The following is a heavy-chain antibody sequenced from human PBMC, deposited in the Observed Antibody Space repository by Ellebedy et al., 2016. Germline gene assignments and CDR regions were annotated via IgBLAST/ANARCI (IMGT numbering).Heavy chain of an antibody. CDR3: ARVTTVTTGPFDI. D-gene: IGHD4-17*01. V-gene: IGHV4-34*01. Sequence: SETLSLTCTVSGGSISSYYWSWIRQPPGKGLEWIGEINHSGSTNYNPSLKSRVTISVDTSKNQFSLKLSSVTAADTVVYYCARVTTVTTGPFDIWGQGTMVTVSS. J-gene: IGHJ3*02. CDR1: GGSISSYY. CDR2: INHSGST.